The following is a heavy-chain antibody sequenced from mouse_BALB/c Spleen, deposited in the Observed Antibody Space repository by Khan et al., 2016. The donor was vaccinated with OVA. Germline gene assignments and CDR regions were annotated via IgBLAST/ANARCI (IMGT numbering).Heavy chain of an antibody. D-gene: IGHD1-1*01. J-gene: IGHJ2*01. V-gene: IGHV3-2*02. CDR1: GYSITSDYA. CDR2: ISYSGRT. Sequence: EVQLQESGPGLVKPSQSLSLTCTVTGYSITSDYAWNWIRQFPGNKLEWMGYISYSGRTSYNPSLKSRISITRDTSKNQFFLQLNSVTTEDTATYYCARSVTMTTVVATDFDYWGQGTTLTGSS. CDR3: ARSVTMTTVVATDFDY.